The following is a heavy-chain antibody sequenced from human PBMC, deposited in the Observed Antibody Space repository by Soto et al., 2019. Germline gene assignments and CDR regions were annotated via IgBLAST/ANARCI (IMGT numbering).Heavy chain of an antibody. J-gene: IGHJ4*02. CDR3: ARFSGSYTRGLDY. CDR2: SRNKAKSYST. V-gene: IGHV3-72*01. D-gene: IGHD1-26*01. Sequence: EVQLVESGGGLVQPGGSLRLSCAASGFTFSDHYMDWVRQAPGKGLEWVGRSRNKAKSYSTEYAASVKGRFTISRDESKNSLYLQMNSLKTEDTAVYYCARFSGSYTRGLDYWGQGTLVTVSS. CDR1: GFTFSDHY.